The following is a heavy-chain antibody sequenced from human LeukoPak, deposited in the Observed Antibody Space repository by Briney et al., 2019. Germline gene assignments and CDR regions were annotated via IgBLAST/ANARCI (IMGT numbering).Heavy chain of an antibody. CDR1: GFTFSSYE. D-gene: IGHD6-13*01. J-gene: IGHJ4*02. Sequence: PGGSLRLSCAASGFTFSSYEMNWVRQAPGKGLEWVSYISSSGSTVYYADSVKGRFTISRDNAKNSLYLQMNSLRAEDTAVYYCARDSSSWYRTFDYWGQGTLVTVSS. CDR2: ISSSGSTV. V-gene: IGHV3-48*03. CDR3: ARDSSSWYRTFDY.